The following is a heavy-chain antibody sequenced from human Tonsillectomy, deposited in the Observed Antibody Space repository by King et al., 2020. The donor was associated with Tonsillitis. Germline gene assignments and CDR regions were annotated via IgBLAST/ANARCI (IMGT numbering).Heavy chain of an antibody. CDR3: ARDYGDYAYDY. V-gene: IGHV3-30*04. CDR1: GFTFSSFS. CDR2: ISSDENNK. J-gene: IGHJ4*02. D-gene: IGHD4-17*01. Sequence: VQLVESGGGVVQPGRSLRLSCAASGFTFSSFSMHWVRQAPGKGLEWVAVISSDENNKYYADSVKGRFTISRDNSENTLYLQMNSLRAEDTAVYYCARDYGDYAYDYWGQETLVTVSS.